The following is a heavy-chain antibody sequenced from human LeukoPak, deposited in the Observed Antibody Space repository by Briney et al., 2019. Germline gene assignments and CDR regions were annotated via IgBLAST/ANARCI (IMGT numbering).Heavy chain of an antibody. J-gene: IGHJ5*02. CDR1: GGSISNYY. D-gene: IGHD3-10*01. CDR2: IYTSGST. Sequence: SETLSLTCIVSGGSISNYYWSWIRQPAGKGLEWIGRIYTSGSTNYNPSLKSRVTISVDTSKNQFSLKLSSVTAADTAVYYCARDDHYYGSGSYVNWFDPWGQGTLVTVSS. CDR3: ARDDHYYGSGSYVNWFDP. V-gene: IGHV4-4*07.